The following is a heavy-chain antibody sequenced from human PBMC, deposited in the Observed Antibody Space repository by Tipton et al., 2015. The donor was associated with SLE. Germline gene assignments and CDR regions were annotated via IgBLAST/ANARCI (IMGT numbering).Heavy chain of an antibody. CDR2: IYYRGNT. CDR1: GGSISSHY. CDR3: ARDGRGYCDNSGCSEYHWFDP. D-gene: IGHD3-22*01. Sequence: TLSLTCTVSGGSISSHYWSWFRQAPGKGLEWIGYIYYRGNTKYNPSRKSRVTISLDTSRTQFSLKLSSVTAADTAVYYCARDGRGYCDNSGCSEYHWFDPWGQGTLVTVSS. J-gene: IGHJ5*02. V-gene: IGHV4-59*11.